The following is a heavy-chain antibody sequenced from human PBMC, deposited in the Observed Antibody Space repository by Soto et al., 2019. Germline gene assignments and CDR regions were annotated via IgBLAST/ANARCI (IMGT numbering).Heavy chain of an antibody. CDR3: ARGVGLSRRYDYIWGSYRYNAFDI. D-gene: IGHD3-16*02. V-gene: IGHV4-34*01. CDR1: GGSFSGYY. CDR2: INHSGST. Sequence: SETLSLTCAVYGGSFSGYYWSWIRQPPGKGLEWIGEINHSGSTNYNPSLKSRVTISVATSKNQFSLKLSSVTAADTAVYYCARGVGLSRRYDYIWGSYRYNAFDIWGQGTMVTVSS. J-gene: IGHJ3*02.